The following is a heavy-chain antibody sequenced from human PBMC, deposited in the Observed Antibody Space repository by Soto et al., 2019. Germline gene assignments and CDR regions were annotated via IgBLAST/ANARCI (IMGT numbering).Heavy chain of an antibody. V-gene: IGHV5-51*01. Sequence: GESLKISCKGSGYSFTSYWIGWVRQMPGKGLEWMGIIYPGDSDTRYSPSFQGQVTISADKSISTAYLQWSSLKASDTAMYYCARNRRLEAPPGNGCLAPWGKGRMVPIYS. CDR3: ARNRRLEAPPGNGCLAP. J-gene: IGHJ5*02. CDR1: GYSFTSYW. CDR2: IYPGDSDT. D-gene: IGHD6-6*01.